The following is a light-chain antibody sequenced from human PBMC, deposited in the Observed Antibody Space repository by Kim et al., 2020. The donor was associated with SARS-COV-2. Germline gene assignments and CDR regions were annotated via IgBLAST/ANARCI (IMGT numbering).Light chain of an antibody. J-gene: IGKJ1*01. CDR2: DAT. V-gene: IGKV1-33*01. CDR1: QDINDY. Sequence: ASIGDRVAITCQASQDINDYLDWYQQKPGKVPKLLIYDATRLETGVPSRFSGSGSGTDFTLTISSLQPEDIATYYCHQYDKFPQTFGQGTKVEIK. CDR3: HQYDKFPQT.